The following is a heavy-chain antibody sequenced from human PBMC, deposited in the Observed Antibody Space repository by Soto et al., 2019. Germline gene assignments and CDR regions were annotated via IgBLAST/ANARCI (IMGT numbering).Heavy chain of an antibody. V-gene: IGHV4-61*01. CDR1: GGSFKSGSYH. Sequence: QVLLQESGPKLVKPSETLSLTCTVSGGSFKSGSYHWSWIRQPPGKGLEWIGYVYHTGRTSYHPSLKGRVSVSMDESKSQFFLDLDSVTAADTAVYFCARDFAFFDSWGQGILVTVSS. J-gene: IGHJ4*02. D-gene: IGHD3-3*01. CDR3: ARDFAFFDS. CDR2: VYHTGRT.